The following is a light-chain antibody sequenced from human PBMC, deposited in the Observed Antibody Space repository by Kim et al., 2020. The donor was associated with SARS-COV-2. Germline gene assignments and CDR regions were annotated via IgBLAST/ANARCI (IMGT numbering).Light chain of an antibody. Sequence: QSVLTQPPSASGSPGQSVTISCTGTSSDVGGYNYVSWYQQHPGKVPQLLIYEVTERPSGVPDRFSGSKSGNTASLTVSGLQAEDEADYYCTSYASSRLLFGGGTQLTVL. V-gene: IGLV2-8*01. CDR3: TSYASSRLL. CDR1: SSDVGGYNY. CDR2: EVT. J-gene: IGLJ2*01.